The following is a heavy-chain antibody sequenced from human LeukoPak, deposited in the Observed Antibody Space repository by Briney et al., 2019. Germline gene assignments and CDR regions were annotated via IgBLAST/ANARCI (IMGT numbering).Heavy chain of an antibody. CDR3: AKERWGPGTTDLDH. CDR2: ISGNGGST. Sequence: GGSLRLSCTASGYTFSSYAMSWVRQATGQGLEWVSAISGNGGSTDYADYLKGRFTISRDNSKNTAYLQMNSLRAEDTAVYYCAKERWGPGTTDLDHWGQGTLVTVSS. CDR1: GYTFSSYA. D-gene: IGHD1-1*01. V-gene: IGHV3-23*01. J-gene: IGHJ4*02.